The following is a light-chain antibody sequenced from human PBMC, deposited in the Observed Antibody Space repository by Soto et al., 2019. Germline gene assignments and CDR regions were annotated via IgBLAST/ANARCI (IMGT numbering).Light chain of an antibody. Sequence: QSVLTQPPSASGTPGQRVTIACSGSSSNIGSNTVNWYQQLPGTAPKVLIYSNNHRPSGVPDRFSVSKSATSASLAISGLQSDDEAEYYCAAWDDSLNGVVFGGGTKLTVL. CDR3: AAWDDSLNGVV. V-gene: IGLV1-44*01. CDR1: SSNIGSNT. CDR2: SNN. J-gene: IGLJ2*01.